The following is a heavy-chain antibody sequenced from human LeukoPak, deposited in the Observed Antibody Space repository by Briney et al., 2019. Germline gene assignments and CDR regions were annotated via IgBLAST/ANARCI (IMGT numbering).Heavy chain of an antibody. V-gene: IGHV4-61*02. CDR1: GGSMSGGGYC. J-gene: IGHJ5*02. CDR3: ARFFSSGGKGNWFDP. CDR2: IYTSGST. D-gene: IGHD4-23*01. Sequence: SETLSLTCSVSGGSMSGGGYCWSWIRQPAGKGLEWIGRIYTSGSTNYNPSLKSPVTISVDTSKNEFSLKLNSVTAADTAVYYCARFFSSGGKGNWFDPWGQGTLVTVSS.